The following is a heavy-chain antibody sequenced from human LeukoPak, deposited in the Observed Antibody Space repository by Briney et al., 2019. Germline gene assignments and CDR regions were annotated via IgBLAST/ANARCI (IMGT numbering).Heavy chain of an antibody. CDR3: ARQNGGPYSSSWTPGY. CDR1: GLTLSSYA. V-gene: IGHV3-23*01. D-gene: IGHD6-13*01. CDR2: ISGSGGST. Sequence: GGSLRLSCGASGLTLSSYAMSWVRQAPGKGLEWVSGISGSGGSTYYADSVKGRFTISRDNSKNTLYLQTNSLRAEDTAVYYCARQNGGPYSSSWTPGYWGQGTLVTVSS. J-gene: IGHJ4*02.